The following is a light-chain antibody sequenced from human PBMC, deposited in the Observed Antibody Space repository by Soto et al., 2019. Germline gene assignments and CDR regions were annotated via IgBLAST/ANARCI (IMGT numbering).Light chain of an antibody. Sequence: VMTPSPASLAVSLGERAIINCKSRHRVLYSSNNKNYLSWLQQRPGQPPRLLIYNISSRFTGVPDRFSGSGAGTDFTLKISRVEAEDVGVYYCMQATQFPWTFGQGTKVDIK. CDR2: NIS. J-gene: IGKJ1*01. V-gene: IGKV2-24*01. CDR3: MQATQFPWT. CDR1: HRVLYSSNNKNY.